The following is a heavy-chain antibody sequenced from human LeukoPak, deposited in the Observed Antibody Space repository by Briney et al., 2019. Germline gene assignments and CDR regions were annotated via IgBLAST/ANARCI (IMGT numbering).Heavy chain of an antibody. CDR3: ASTPYYYDSSGYKQPYYYYGMDV. CDR1: GGTFSSYA. Sequence: ASVKVSCKASGGTFSSYAISWVRQAPGQGLEWMGGIIPIFGTANYAQKFQGRVTITADESTSTAYMELSSLRSEDTAVYYCASTPYYYDSSGYKQPYYYYGMDVWGQGTTVTVSS. D-gene: IGHD3-22*01. J-gene: IGHJ6*02. CDR2: IIPIFGTA. V-gene: IGHV1-69*13.